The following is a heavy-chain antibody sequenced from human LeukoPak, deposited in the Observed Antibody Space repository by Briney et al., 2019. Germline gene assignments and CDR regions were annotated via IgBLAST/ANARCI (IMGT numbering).Heavy chain of an antibody. V-gene: IGHV4-34*01. CDR3: ASAGATSY. D-gene: IGHD1-26*01. J-gene: IGHJ4*02. Sequence: NPSETLSLTCAVYGGSFSGYYWSWIRQPPGKGLEWIGEINHRGSTNYNPSLKSRVTISVDTSKNQFSLKLSSVTAADTAVYYCASAGATSYWGQGTLVTVSS. CDR2: INHRGST. CDR1: GGSFSGYY.